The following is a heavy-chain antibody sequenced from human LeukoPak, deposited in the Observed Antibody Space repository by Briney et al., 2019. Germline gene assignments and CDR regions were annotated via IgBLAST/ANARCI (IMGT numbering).Heavy chain of an antibody. CDR2: IWYDGSNK. CDR1: GFTFNRYA. CDR3: AKDERGYYDSSGFLGAIDY. D-gene: IGHD3-22*01. V-gene: IGHV3-30*02. J-gene: IGHJ4*02. Sequence: PGGSLRLSCAASGFTFNRYAMHWVRQAPGKGLEWVAFIWYDGSNKYYADSVKGRFTVSRDNSKNTLYLQMNSLRAEDTAVYYCAKDERGYYDSSGFLGAIDYWGQGSLVSVSS.